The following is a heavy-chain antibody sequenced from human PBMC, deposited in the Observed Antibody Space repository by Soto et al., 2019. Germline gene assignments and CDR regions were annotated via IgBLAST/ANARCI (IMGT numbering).Heavy chain of an antibody. V-gene: IGHV3-23*01. CDR3: AKADPIAADGVSWFDP. Sequence: PGGSLRLSCAASGFTFSSYAMSWVRQAPGKGLEWVSAISGSGGSTYYADSVKGRFTISRDNPKNTLYLQMNSLRAEDTAVYYCAKADPIAADGVSWFDPWGQGTLVTVSS. J-gene: IGHJ5*02. CDR2: ISGSGGST. D-gene: IGHD6-6*01. CDR1: GFTFSSYA.